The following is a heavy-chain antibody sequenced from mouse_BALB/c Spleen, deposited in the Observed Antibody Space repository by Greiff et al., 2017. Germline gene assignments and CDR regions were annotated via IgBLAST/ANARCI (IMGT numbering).Heavy chain of an antibody. Sequence: EVKLQESGPGLVKPSQSLSLTCTVTGYSITSDYAWNWIRQFPGNKLEWMGYISYSGSTSYNPSLKSRISITRDTSKNQFFLQLNSVTTEDTATYYCATHDGYYGAAYWGQGTLVTVSA. CDR2: ISYSGST. V-gene: IGHV3-2*02. D-gene: IGHD2-3*01. J-gene: IGHJ3*01. CDR1: GYSITSDYA. CDR3: ATHDGYYGAAY.